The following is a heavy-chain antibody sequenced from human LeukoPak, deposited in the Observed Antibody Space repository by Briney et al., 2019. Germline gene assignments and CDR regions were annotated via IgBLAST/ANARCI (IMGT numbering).Heavy chain of an antibody. D-gene: IGHD3-9*01. V-gene: IGHV3-33*01. J-gene: IGHJ3*02. Sequence: GGSLRLSCAASGFTFSSYGMHWVRQAPGKGLEWVAVIWYDGSNKYYADSVKGRFTISRDNSKNTLYLQMNSLRAEDTAVYYCARDTAPYDISAFDIWGQGTMVTVSS. CDR3: ARDTAPYDISAFDI. CDR1: GFTFSSYG. CDR2: IWYDGSNK.